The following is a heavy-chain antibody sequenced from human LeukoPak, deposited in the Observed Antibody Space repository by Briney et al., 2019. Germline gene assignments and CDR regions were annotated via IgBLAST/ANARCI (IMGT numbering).Heavy chain of an antibody. J-gene: IGHJ4*02. Sequence: GGSLRLSCAASGFTLSNYWIHWVRQAPGKGLVWVSRINPDGTRTNYADSVKDRFTISRDNAKNTLYLQMNSLRAEDTAVYYCTTEVRYSGYDYWGQGTLVTVSS. D-gene: IGHD5-12*01. CDR3: TTEVRYSGYDY. CDR2: INPDGTRT. CDR1: GFTLSNYW. V-gene: IGHV3-74*01.